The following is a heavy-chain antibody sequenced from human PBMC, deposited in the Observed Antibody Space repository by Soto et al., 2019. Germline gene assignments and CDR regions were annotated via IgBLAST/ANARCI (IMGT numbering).Heavy chain of an antibody. CDR3: TTDLWRRAVAVCSTGYFDP. CDR1: ASSASDAW. Sequence: GALSVSCAASASSASDAWMSWVRPPPGKGLDWVGRIKSRGYGGTTEYSAPVRGRFPTPRADSKNSWYLQMNSPKTEATAVDYCTTDLWRRAVAVCSTGYFDPWGQGTPVTVSS. J-gene: IGHJ5*02. CDR2: IKSRGYGGTT. D-gene: IGHD2-21*01. V-gene: IGHV3-15*01.